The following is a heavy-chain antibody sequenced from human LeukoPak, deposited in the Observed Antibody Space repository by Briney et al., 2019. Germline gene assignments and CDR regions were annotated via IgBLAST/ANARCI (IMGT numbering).Heavy chain of an antibody. D-gene: IGHD3-10*01. CDR3: ARAFLRYYGSGSYYSPGY. CDR1: GGSFSGYY. Sequence: PSETLSLTCAVYGGSFSGYYWSWIRQPPGKGLEWIGEINHSGSTNYNPSLKSRVTISVDTSKNQFSLKLSSVTAADTAVYYCARAFLRYYGSGSYYSPGYWGQGTLVTVSS. CDR2: INHSGST. J-gene: IGHJ4*02. V-gene: IGHV4-34*01.